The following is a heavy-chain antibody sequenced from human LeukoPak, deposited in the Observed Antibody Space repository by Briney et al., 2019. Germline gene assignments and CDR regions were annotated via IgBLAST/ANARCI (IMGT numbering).Heavy chain of an antibody. V-gene: IGHV4-4*07. CDR3: ARHSIAIFGVALPDY. CDR2: IYNSGST. J-gene: IGHJ4*02. D-gene: IGHD3-3*01. Sequence: SETLSLTCTVSVDSFNTYYWGWIRQPAGKGLEWIGRIYNSGSTNYNPSLKSRVTMSIDTSKSQFSLKLSSVTAADTAVYYCARHSIAIFGVALPDYWGQGTLVTVSS. CDR1: VDSFNTYY.